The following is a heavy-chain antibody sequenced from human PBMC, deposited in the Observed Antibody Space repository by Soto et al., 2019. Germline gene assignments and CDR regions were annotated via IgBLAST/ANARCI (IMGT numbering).Heavy chain of an antibody. CDR2: INSDGSST. CDR3: ARVYSSSSIWFDP. CDR1: GFTFSSYW. V-gene: IGHV3-74*01. J-gene: IGHJ5*02. Sequence: GGSLRLSRAASGFTFSSYWMHWVRQSPGKGLVWVSRINSDGSSTSYADSVKGRFTISRDNAKNTLYLQMNSLRAEDTAVYYCARVYSSSSIWFDPWGQGTLVTVS. D-gene: IGHD6-6*01.